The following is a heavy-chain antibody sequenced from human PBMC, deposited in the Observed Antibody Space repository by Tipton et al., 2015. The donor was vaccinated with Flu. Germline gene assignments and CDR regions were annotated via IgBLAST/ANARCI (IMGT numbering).Heavy chain of an antibody. Sequence: QLVQSGAEMKKPGSSVKVSCKASGCTFSSYAISWVRQAPGQGLEWMGGIFPNFGTANYAQTFQGRVTITADESTSTAYMERSSLRSEDPAVYYCAGEYRGVYYDFWSSCETGPFEIWGQVTMVTVS. V-gene: IGHV1-69*01. D-gene: IGHD3-3*01. CDR1: GCTFSSYA. CDR2: IFPNFGTA. CDR3: AGEYRGVYYDFWSSCETGPFEI. J-gene: IGHJ3*02.